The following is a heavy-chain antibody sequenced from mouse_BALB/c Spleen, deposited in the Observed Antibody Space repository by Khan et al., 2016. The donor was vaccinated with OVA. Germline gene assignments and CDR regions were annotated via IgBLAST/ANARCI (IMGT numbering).Heavy chain of an antibody. CDR3: GRYGNYFAY. CDR2: IDPSDSYT. D-gene: IGHD2-1*01. V-gene: IGHV1-69*02. J-gene: IGHJ3*01. Sequence: QVQLQQSGAELVKPGASVKLSCKASGYTFTSYWMQWVKQRPGQGLEWIGEIDPSDSYTNYNQKFKGKATLTVDKSSSTAYMQLSSLTSEDSAVYYFGRYGNYFAYWGQGTLVTVSA. CDR1: GYTFTSYW.